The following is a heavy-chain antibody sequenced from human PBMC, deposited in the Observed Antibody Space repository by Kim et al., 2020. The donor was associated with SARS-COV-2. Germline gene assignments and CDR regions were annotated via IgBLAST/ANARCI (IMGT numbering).Heavy chain of an antibody. V-gene: IGHV1-46*01. CDR1: GYTFTSYY. D-gene: IGHD3-10*01. CDR2: INPSGGST. J-gene: IGHJ4*02. Sequence: ASVKVSCKASGYTFTSYYMHWVRQAPGQGLEWMGIINPSGGSTSYAQKFQGRVTMTRDTSTSTVYMELSSLRSEDTAVYYCARDLSSVEADYYGSGSSEYWGQGTLVTVSA. CDR3: ARDLSSVEADYYGSGSSEY.